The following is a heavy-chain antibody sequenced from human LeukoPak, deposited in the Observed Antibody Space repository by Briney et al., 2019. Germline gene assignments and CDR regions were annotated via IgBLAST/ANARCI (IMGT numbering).Heavy chain of an antibody. CDR1: GYTLTELS. Sequence: ASVNVSCKVSGYTLTELSMHWVRQAPGKGLGWMGGFDPEDGETIYAQKFQGRVTMTEDTSTDTAYMELSSLRSGDTAVYYCATVGSSWYGWFDPWGQGTLVTVSS. CDR3: ATVGSSWYGWFDP. V-gene: IGHV1-24*01. CDR2: FDPEDGET. J-gene: IGHJ5*02. D-gene: IGHD6-13*01.